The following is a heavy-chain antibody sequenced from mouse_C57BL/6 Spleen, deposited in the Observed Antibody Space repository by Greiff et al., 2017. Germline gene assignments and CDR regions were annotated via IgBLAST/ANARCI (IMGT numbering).Heavy chain of an antibody. J-gene: IGHJ2*01. CDR1: GYTFTSYW. CDR2: IYPGSGST. D-gene: IGHD2-3*01. Sequence: VKLQQPGAELVKPGASVKMSCKASGYTFTSYWITWVKQRPGQGLEWIGDIYPGSGSTNYNEKFKSKSTMTVDKSSSTAYMQLSSLTSEDAAVYYCAREIYDGYPFWYFDYWGQGTTLTVSS. V-gene: IGHV1-55*01. CDR3: AREIYDGYPFWYFDY.